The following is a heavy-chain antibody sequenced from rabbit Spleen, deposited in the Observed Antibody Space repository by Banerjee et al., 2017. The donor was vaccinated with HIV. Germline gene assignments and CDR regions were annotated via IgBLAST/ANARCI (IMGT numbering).Heavy chain of an antibody. D-gene: IGHD8-1*01. J-gene: IGHJ6*01. CDR3: ARDGAGGSYFAL. CDR2: IDPVFGIT. Sequence: QLVESGGGLVKPEGSLKLSCKASGFTLSNYYMNWVRQAPGKGLEWIGYIDPVFGITYYANWVNGRFSISRENAQNTVLLQMTSLTAADTATYFCARDGAGGSYFALWGQGTLVTVS. CDR1: GFTLSNYY. V-gene: IGHV1S7*01.